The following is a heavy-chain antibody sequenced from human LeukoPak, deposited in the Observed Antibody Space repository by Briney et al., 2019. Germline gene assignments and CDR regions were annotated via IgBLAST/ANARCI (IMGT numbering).Heavy chain of an antibody. J-gene: IGHJ4*02. V-gene: IGHV4-34*01. CDR2: IYYSGST. Sequence: PSETLSLTCAVYGGSFSGYYWSWIRQPPGKGLEWIGSIYYSGSTYYNPSLKSRVTISVDTSKNQFSLKLSSVTAADTAVYYCARHSHYYDSSALDYWGQGTLVTVSS. CDR1: GGSFSGYY. CDR3: ARHSHYYDSSALDY. D-gene: IGHD3-22*01.